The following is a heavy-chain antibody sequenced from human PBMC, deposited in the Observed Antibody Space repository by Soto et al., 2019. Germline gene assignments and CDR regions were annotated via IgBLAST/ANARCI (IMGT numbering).Heavy chain of an antibody. J-gene: IGHJ6*02. V-gene: IGHV4-59*08. CDR2: MGYNGFT. D-gene: IGHD3-10*01. Sequence: QVQLQESGPGLVKPSETLSLTCTISGGPMNNYYCSWFRQPRGQGLEWIGYMGYNGFTRYNPSLRSPAARTLDTAKNQFYLKPGSVTTADTALYYCARPGFGELHGLVDVWGQGITVTVSS. CDR1: GGPMNNYY. CDR3: ARPGFGELHGLVDV.